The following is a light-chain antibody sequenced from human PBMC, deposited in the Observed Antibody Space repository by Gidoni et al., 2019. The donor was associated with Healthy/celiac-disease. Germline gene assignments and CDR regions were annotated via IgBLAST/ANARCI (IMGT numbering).Light chain of an antibody. V-gene: IGLV2-14*01. J-gene: IGLJ2*01. CDR3: SSYTSSSTRV. CDR2: EAR. CDR1: SSDVGGYNY. Sequence: QSALTQPASVSGSPGQSITISCTGTSSDVGGYNYVSWYQQHPGKAPKLMIYEARNRPSGVSNRFSGSKSGNTASLTISGLQAEDEADYYCSSYTSSSTRVFGGGTKLTVL.